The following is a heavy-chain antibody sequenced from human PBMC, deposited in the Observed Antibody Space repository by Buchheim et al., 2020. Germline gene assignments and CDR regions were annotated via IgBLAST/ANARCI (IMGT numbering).Heavy chain of an antibody. CDR1: GFTFSHYG. CDR2: IAHDGSIS. CDR3: TKEPNQYSSGWYFEH. Sequence: QVQLVESGGGVVQPGGSLRLSCAASGFTFSHYGMQWVRQAPGKGPEWLAVIAHDGSISYYAESVKGRFTLSRDNSKNMMYLQINSLRAEDTAVYYCTKEPNQYSSGWYFEHWGQGTL. V-gene: IGHV3-30*18. J-gene: IGHJ4*02. D-gene: IGHD6-19*01.